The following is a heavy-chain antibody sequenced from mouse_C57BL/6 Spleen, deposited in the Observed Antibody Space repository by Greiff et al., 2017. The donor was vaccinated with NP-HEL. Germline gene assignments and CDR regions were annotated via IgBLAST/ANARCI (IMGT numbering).Heavy chain of an antibody. CDR3: AREGDYDGPAWFAY. CDR2: ISSGGSYT. D-gene: IGHD2-4*01. J-gene: IGHJ3*01. CDR1: GFTFSSYG. V-gene: IGHV5-6*01. Sequence: EVKLVESGGDLVKPGGSLKLSCAASGFTFSSYGMSWVRQTPDKRLEWVATISSGGSYTYYPDSVKGRFTISRDNAKNTLYLQMSSLKSEDTAMYYCAREGDYDGPAWFAYWGQGTLVTVSA.